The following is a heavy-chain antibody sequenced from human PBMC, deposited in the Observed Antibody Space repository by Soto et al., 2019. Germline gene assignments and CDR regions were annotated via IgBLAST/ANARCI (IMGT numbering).Heavy chain of an antibody. CDR2: IIPIFGTA. J-gene: IGHJ4*02. CDR1: GGTFSSYA. V-gene: IGHV1-69*01. CDR3: ARDQRRAGSSLQKVLFY. Sequence: QVQLVQSGAEVKKPGSSVKVSCKASGGTFSSYAISWVRQAPGQGLEWMGGIIPIFGTANYAQKFQGRVTITADESTSTAYMELSSLRSEDTAVYYCARDQRRAGSSLQKVLFYWGQGTLVTVSS. D-gene: IGHD6-25*01.